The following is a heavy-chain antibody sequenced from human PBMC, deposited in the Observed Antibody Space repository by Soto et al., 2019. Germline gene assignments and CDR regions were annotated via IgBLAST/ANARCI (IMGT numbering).Heavy chain of an antibody. CDR2: ISSSSSYI. Sequence: GGSLRLSCAASGFTFSSYSMNWVRQAPGKGLEWVSSISSSSSYIYYADSVKGRFTISRDSAKNSLYLQMNSLRAEDTAVYYCARGGLEGYSYGYDYYGMDVWGQGTTVTVSS. CDR1: GFTFSSYS. V-gene: IGHV3-21*01. D-gene: IGHD5-18*01. CDR3: ARGGLEGYSYGYDYYGMDV. J-gene: IGHJ6*02.